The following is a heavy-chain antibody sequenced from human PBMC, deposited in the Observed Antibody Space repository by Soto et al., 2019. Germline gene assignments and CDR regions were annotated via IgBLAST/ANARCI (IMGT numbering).Heavy chain of an antibody. J-gene: IGHJ4*02. D-gene: IGHD3-10*01. CDR1: GFTFGHSA. Sequence: PGGSLRLSCAASGFTFGHSAMSWVRQAPGKGLEWVAAISGTGGAAYYADSVKGRFTISRDNSRNTLFLQMNSLRVDDTAISHCGKPDELARGFVFWGLGTLVTVS. V-gene: IGHV3-23*01. CDR3: GKPDELARGFVF. CDR2: ISGTGGAA.